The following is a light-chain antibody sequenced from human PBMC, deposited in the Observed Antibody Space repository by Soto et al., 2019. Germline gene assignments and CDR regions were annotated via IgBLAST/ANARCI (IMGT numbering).Light chain of an antibody. CDR3: QQYNSYWT. CDR2: DAS. CDR1: QSISSW. J-gene: IGKJ1*01. V-gene: IGKV1-5*01. Sequence: DIQMTQSPSTLYASVGDRVTITCRASQSISSWLAWYQQKPGKAPKLLIYDASSLESGVPSRFSGSGSGTEFTRTISSLQPDDFATYYCQQYNSYWTFGQGTKVEIK.